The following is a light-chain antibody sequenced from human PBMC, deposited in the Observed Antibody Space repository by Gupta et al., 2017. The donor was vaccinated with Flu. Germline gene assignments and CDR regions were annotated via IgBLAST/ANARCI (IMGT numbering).Light chain of an antibody. CDR1: SSSIGEGDD. CDR2: DKR. CDR3: QSKKCSRSGYV. Sequence: ATSHCAGRSSSIGEGDDIHGYQQQPGAAPNLLMYDKRNRIPGAPDRFSGSESDTAATVAMTRLQAEEEADYYWQSKKCSRSGYVFGDATKVTVL. V-gene: IGLV1-40*01. J-gene: IGLJ1*01.